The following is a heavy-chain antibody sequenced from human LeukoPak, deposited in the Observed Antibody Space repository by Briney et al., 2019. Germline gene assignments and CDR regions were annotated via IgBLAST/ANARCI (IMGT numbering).Heavy chain of an antibody. D-gene: IGHD3-10*01. V-gene: IGHV4-59*01. Sequence: SETLSLTCTVSGGSISSYYWSWIRQPPGKGLEWIGYIYYSGSTNYNPSLKSRVTISVDTSKNQFSLKLSSVTAADTAVYYCARRGYYGSGSYYNSYYYYYMDVWGKGTTVTVSS. CDR3: ARRGYYGSGSYYNSYYYYYMDV. J-gene: IGHJ6*03. CDR1: GGSISSYY. CDR2: IYYSGST.